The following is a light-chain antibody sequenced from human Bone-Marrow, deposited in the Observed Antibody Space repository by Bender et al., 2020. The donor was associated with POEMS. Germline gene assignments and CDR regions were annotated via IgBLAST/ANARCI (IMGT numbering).Light chain of an antibody. J-gene: IGLJ2*01. CDR1: SSDVGTYNL. CDR3: SAHVGTDTWV. V-gene: IGLV2-23*01. CDR2: EGS. Sequence: QSALAQPASVSGSPGQSITISCTGASSDVGTYNLVSWYQQHPGKAPKLMIYEGSKRPSGVSNRFSASQSGNTASLTISGLQAEDEADYHCSAHVGTDTWVFGGGTKLTVL.